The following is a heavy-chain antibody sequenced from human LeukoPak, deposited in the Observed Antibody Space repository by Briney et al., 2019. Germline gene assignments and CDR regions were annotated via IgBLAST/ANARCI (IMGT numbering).Heavy chain of an antibody. CDR3: ASWGRVVVAAIGRDY. D-gene: IGHD2-15*01. CDR1: GFTFSSYS. CDR2: ISSSSSYI. J-gene: IGHJ4*02. V-gene: IGHV3-21*01. Sequence: GGSLRLSCAASGFTFSSYSMNWVRQAPGKGLEWVSSISSSSSYIYYADSVKGRFTISRDNARNSLYLQMNSLRAEDTAVYYCASWGRVVVAAIGRDYWGQGTLVTVSS.